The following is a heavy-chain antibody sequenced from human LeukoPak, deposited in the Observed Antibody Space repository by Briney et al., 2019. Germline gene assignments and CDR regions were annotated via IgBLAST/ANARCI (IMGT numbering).Heavy chain of an antibody. CDR1: GFTFRSYG. CDR2: NSGSGGST. V-gene: IGHV3-23*01. CDR3: AKGDGSGSYYSLFS. Sequence: GGSLRLSCAASGFTFRSYGMSWVRQAPGKGLEWVSANSGSGGSTYYADSVKGRFTLSRDNSKNTLYLQMNSLRAEDTAVYYCAKGDGSGSYYSLFSWGQGTLVTVSS. J-gene: IGHJ4*02. D-gene: IGHD3-10*01.